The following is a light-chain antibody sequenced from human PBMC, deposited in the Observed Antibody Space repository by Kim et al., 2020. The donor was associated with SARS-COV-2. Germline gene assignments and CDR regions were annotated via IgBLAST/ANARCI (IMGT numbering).Light chain of an antibody. Sequence: APGKTARINCGGNNIGSDSVHWYQQKPGQAPILVIFYDSDRPSGIPERFSGSNSGNTATLTISRVEAGDEADYYCQVWDSSRDRYVFGTGTKVTVL. CDR3: QVWDSSRDRYV. V-gene: IGLV3-21*04. CDR1: NIGSDS. J-gene: IGLJ1*01. CDR2: YDS.